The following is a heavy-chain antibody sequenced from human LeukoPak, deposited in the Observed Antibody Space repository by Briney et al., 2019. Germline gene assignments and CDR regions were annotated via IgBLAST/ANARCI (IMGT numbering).Heavy chain of an antibody. V-gene: IGHV4-59*01. CDR1: GGSISSYY. CDR2: IYYSGST. Sequence: SETLSLTCTVSGGSISSYYWSWIRQPPGKGLEWIGYIYYSGSTNYNPSLKSRVTISVDTSKNQFSLKLSSVTAADTAVYYCARDHPYYYGMDVWGQGTTVTVSS. CDR3: ARDHPYYYGMDV. J-gene: IGHJ6*02.